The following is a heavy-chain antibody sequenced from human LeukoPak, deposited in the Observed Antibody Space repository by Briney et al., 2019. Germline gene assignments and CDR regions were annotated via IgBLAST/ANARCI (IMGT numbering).Heavy chain of an antibody. D-gene: IGHD3-10*01. CDR3: ARGQYGSGIAY. CDR1: GGSISSGDYY. Sequence: SQTLSLTCTVSGGSISSGDYYWSWIRQPPGKCLEWIGYISSSGRTYYKPSLKSRFTVSMYTSKNQFSLKVSSVTAADTAVFYCARGQYGSGIAYWGQGTLVTVSS. CDR2: ISSSGRT. J-gene: IGHJ4*02. V-gene: IGHV4-30-4*01.